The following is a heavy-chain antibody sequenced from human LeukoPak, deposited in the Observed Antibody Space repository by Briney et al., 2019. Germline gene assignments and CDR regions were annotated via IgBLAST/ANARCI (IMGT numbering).Heavy chain of an antibody. CDR1: GGSFSGYY. CDR3: AKGRGYDFYYFDY. Sequence: SETLSLTCAVYGGSFSGYYWSWIRQPPGKGLEWIGEINHSGSTNYNPSLKSRVTISVDTSKNQFSLKLSSVTAADTAVYYCAKGRGYDFYYFDYWGQGTLDTVSS. CDR2: INHSGST. J-gene: IGHJ4*02. V-gene: IGHV4-34*01. D-gene: IGHD3-3*01.